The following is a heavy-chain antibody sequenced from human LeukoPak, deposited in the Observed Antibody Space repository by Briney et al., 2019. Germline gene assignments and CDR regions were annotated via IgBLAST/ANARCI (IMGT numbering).Heavy chain of an antibody. CDR3: ARVGYYDSSGFGEIDY. D-gene: IGHD3-22*01. CDR2: LYYSGNT. J-gene: IGHJ4*02. CDR1: GGSIRSGGYY. Sequence: PSQTLPLTCTVSGGSIRSGGYYWSWIRQHPGKGLEWIGFLYYSGNTYYNPSLKSRVTISVDTSKNQFSLKLSSVTAADTAVYYCARVGYYDSSGFGEIDYWGQGTLVTVSS. V-gene: IGHV4-31*03.